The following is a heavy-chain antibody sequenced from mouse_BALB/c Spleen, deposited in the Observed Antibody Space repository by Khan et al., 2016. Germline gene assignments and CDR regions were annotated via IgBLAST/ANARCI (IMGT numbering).Heavy chain of an antibody. D-gene: IGHD1-2*01. Sequence: VELVESGGGLVQPRGSLKLSCAASGFTFSSYGMSWVRQTPDKRLELVATINSNGGSTYYPDSVKGRFTISRDNAKNTLYLQRSRRKYEDTAMYYCARGGYGYHYFDYWGQGTTLTVSS. CDR2: INSNGGST. V-gene: IGHV5-6-3*01. CDR3: ARGGYGYHYFDY. CDR1: GFTFSSYG. J-gene: IGHJ2*01.